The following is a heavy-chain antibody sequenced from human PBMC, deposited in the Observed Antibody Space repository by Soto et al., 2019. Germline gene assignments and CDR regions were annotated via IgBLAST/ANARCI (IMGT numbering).Heavy chain of an antibody. J-gene: IGHJ4*02. V-gene: IGHV1-8*01. CDR2: MNPNSGNT. Sequence: GASVKVSCKASWYTFPSYDIKWGAQATGQGLEWMGWMNPNSGNTGYAQKFQGRVTMTRNTSISTAYMELSSLRSEDTAVYYCARTLYGDNVDYWGQGTLVTVSS. D-gene: IGHD4-17*01. CDR3: ARTLYGDNVDY. CDR1: WYTFPSYD.